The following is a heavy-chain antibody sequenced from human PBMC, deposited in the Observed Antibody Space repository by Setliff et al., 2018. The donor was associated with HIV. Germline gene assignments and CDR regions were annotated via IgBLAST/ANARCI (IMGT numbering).Heavy chain of an antibody. Sequence: LRLSCSTSGFTFSTYSVYWIRQAPGKGLEWVSSINSANTNMYYTDSVKGRFTISRDNAKNSMYLQMNSLRAEDTAVYYCTRGGFGGIIAQCFWGQGTLVTVSS. CDR2: INSANTNM. V-gene: IGHV3-21*01. CDR1: GFTFSTYS. D-gene: IGHD3-16*02. CDR3: TRGGFGGIIAQCF. J-gene: IGHJ4*02.